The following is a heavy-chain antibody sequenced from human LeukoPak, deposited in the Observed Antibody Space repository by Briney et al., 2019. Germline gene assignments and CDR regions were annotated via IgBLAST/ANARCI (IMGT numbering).Heavy chain of an antibody. J-gene: IGHJ4*02. D-gene: IGHD2-21*02. CDR2: LSRGGGTT. CDR3: ARDHIVVVTAIRYFDY. CDR1: GFNFNMFA. Sequence: GGSLRLSCTGSGFNFNMFAMNWVRQAPGQGLEWVSGLSRGGGTTNYADSVKGRFTISRDNAKNSLYLQMNSLRAEDTAVYYCARDHIVVVTAIRYFDYWGQGTLVTVSS. V-gene: IGHV3-23*01.